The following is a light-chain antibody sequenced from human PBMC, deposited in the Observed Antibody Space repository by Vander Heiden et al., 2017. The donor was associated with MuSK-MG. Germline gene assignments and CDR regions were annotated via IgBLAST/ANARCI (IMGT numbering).Light chain of an antibody. CDR3: RQEDNSPRT. Sequence: IHLTQSPSSLSASVGDRVTITCRASQGIRNDLGWYQQKPGKAPKLLIYAASSLQSGVPSRFSGSGSGTDFTLTISSLQPEDFATYYCRQEDNSPRTFGQGTKVEIK. CDR2: AAS. J-gene: IGKJ1*01. CDR1: QGIRND. V-gene: IGKV1-6*01.